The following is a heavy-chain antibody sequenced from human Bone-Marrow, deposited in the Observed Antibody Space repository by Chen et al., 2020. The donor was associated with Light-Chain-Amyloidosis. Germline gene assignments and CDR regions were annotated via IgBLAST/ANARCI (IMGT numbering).Heavy chain of an antibody. J-gene: IGHJ6*02. CDR2: INHSGST. CDR3: ARGQDPSSGWYFRYYYYGMDV. D-gene: IGHD6-19*01. CDR1: GGSFSGYY. V-gene: IGHV4-34*01. Sequence: QVQLQQWGAGLLKPSETLSLTCAVYGGSFSGYYWSWIRQHPGKGLEWIGEINHSGSTNYNPSLKSRVTISVDTSKNQFSLKLSSVTAADTAVYYCARGQDPSSGWYFRYYYYGMDVWGQGTTVTVSS.